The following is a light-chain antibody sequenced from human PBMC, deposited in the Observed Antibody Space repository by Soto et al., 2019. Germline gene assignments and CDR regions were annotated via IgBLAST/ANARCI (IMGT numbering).Light chain of an antibody. CDR2: AAS. CDR1: QSISNY. V-gene: IGKV1-39*01. J-gene: IGKJ1*01. Sequence: DIQMTQSPSSLSASVGDRVTITCRASQSISNYLIWYPQKPGKAPKLLIYAASSLQSGVPSRFSGSVSGTDFALTINSLQPEDLATYYCQHSYSTPPAFGQGTKVEI. CDR3: QHSYSTPPA.